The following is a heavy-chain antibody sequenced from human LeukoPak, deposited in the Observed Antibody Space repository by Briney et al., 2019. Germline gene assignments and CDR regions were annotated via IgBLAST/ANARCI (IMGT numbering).Heavy chain of an antibody. CDR1: GGSISSSCYF. CDR2: IYYSGTT. Sequence: PSETLSLTCTVSGGSISSSCYFWGWIRQPPGKGMEWIGNIYYSGTTYYNPSLKSRITMSIDTSKNQFSLRVSSVTAADTAVYYCARMTTVITWIYWGQGTLVTVSS. J-gene: IGHJ4*02. CDR3: ARMTTVITWIY. V-gene: IGHV4-39*01. D-gene: IGHD4-11*01.